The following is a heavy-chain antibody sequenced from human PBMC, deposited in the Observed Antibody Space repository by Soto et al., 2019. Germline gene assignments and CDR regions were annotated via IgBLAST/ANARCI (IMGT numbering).Heavy chain of an antibody. CDR3: AADYERNYFDY. J-gene: IGHJ4*02. CDR1: GFTFTSSA. Sequence: GASVKVSCKASGFTFTSSAVQWVRQARGQRLEWIGWIVVGSGNTNYAQKFQERVTITRDMSTSTAYMELSSLRSEDSAVYYCAADYERNYFDYWGQGTLVTVSS. D-gene: IGHD3-3*01. V-gene: IGHV1-58*01. CDR2: IVVGSGNT.